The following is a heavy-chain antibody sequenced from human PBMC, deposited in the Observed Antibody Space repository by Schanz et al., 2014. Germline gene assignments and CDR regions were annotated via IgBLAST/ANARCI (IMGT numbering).Heavy chain of an antibody. Sequence: QVQLQESGPGLVKPSETLSLTCTVSGGSVSSGTYYWSWLRQPAGKGLEWIGRIYTSGSTYYNPSLKSRVTISVDTSKSQVSLNLSSATAADTAVYYCARDRGHGDLPGDIWGQGTMVTVSS. CDR2: IYTSGST. D-gene: IGHD4-17*01. J-gene: IGHJ3*02. CDR1: GGSVSSGTYY. CDR3: ARDRGHGDLPGDI. V-gene: IGHV4-61*02.